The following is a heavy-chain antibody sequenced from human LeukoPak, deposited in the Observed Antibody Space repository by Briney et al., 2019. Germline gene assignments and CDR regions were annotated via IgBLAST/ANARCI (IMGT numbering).Heavy chain of an antibody. CDR2: ISYDGSNK. D-gene: IGHD3-22*01. V-gene: IGHV3-30*18. Sequence: GRSLRLSCAASGFTFSSYGMHWVRQAPGKGLEWVAVISYDGSNKYYADSMKGRFTISRDNSKNTLYLQMNSLRAEDTAVYYCAKDMWAYYYDSSGPPPFDYWGQGTLVTVSS. J-gene: IGHJ4*02. CDR1: GFTFSSYG. CDR3: AKDMWAYYYDSSGPPPFDY.